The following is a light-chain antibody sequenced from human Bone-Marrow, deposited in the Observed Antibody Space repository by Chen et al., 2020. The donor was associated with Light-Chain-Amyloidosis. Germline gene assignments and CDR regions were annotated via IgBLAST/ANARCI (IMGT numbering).Light chain of an antibody. J-gene: IGLJ2*01. V-gene: IGLV3-25*03. Sequence: SYELTQPPSVSVSPGQTDRITCSGDDLPTKYAYWYQQKPGQAPVLVIHRDTERPSGISERFSGSSSGTPATLTISGVQAEAEADYHCQSADSSGTYEVIFGGGTKLTVL. CDR1: DLPTKY. CDR3: QSADSSGTYEVI. CDR2: RDT.